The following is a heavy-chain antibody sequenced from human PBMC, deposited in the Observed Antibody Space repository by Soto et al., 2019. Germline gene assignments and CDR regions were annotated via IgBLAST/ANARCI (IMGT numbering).Heavy chain of an antibody. J-gene: IGHJ4*02. CDR2: IKQDGSEK. D-gene: IGHD6-19*01. Sequence: EVQLVESGGGLVQPGGSLRLSCAASGFTFSRYWMSWVRQDPGKGLEWVANIKQDGSEKYNVDSVKGRFTISRDNAKNSVYLQLNSLRAEDTAVYYCAWGTAVDGFRFEYWGQGALVTVSS. V-gene: IGHV3-7*04. CDR3: AWGTAVDGFRFEY. CDR1: GFTFSRYW.